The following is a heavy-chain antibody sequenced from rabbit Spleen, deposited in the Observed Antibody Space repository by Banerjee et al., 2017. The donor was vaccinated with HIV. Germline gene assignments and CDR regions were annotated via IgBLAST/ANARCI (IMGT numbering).Heavy chain of an antibody. CDR2: IDTGSGGT. J-gene: IGHJ4*01. CDR3: ARGTAGTGGQFNL. Sequence: QQLVESGGGLVKPGASLTLTCKASGFDFSSKYYMCWVRQAPGKGLEWIGCIDTGSGGTGYASWAKGRFIISKTSSTTVTLQMTSLTAADTATYFCARGTAGTGGQFNLWGPGTLVTVS. CDR1: GFDFSSKYY. V-gene: IGHV1S40*01. D-gene: IGHD4-2*01.